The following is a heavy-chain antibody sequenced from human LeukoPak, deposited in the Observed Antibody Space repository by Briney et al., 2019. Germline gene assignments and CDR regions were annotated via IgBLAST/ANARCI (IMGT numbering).Heavy chain of an antibody. V-gene: IGHV3-66*04. CDR1: RFTDSSNY. CDR3: AGQYSGSYAAFDY. D-gene: IGHD1-26*01. CDR2: IYIGGNT. J-gene: IGHJ4*02. Sequence: PGGSLRLSCAASRFTDSSNYMSWVRQAPGKGLEWVSVIYIGGNTYYADSVKGRFTISRDNSKNTLYLQMNSLRAEDTAVYYCAGQYSGSYAAFDYWGQGTLVTVSS.